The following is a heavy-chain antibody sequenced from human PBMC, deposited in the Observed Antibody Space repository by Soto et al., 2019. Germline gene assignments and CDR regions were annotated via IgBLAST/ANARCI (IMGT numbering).Heavy chain of an antibody. CDR2: ISGSGGST. CDR1: GFTFSSYA. J-gene: IGHJ4*02. Sequence: VQLLESGGGLVQPGGSLRLSCAASGFTFSSYAMSWVRQAPGKGLEWVSAISGSGGSTYYADSVKGRFTISRDNSKNTLYLQMNSLRAEDTAVYYCAKAPRAPDRIAAAMYYFDYWGQGTLVTVSS. CDR3: AKAPRAPDRIAAAMYYFDY. V-gene: IGHV3-23*01. D-gene: IGHD6-13*01.